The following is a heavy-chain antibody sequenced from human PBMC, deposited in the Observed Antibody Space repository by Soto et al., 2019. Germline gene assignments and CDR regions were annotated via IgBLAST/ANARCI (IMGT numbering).Heavy chain of an antibody. Sequence: PSETLSLTCTVSGGSLSSYYGSWIRQPPGKGLEWIGYVYYSGSTNYNPPLKSRVTISVDTSKNQFSLKMTSVTAADTAVYYCARHGSNWFYFDYWGQGTLVTVSS. J-gene: IGHJ4*02. CDR2: VYYSGST. CDR3: ARHGSNWFYFDY. V-gene: IGHV4-59*01. D-gene: IGHD6-13*01. CDR1: GGSLSSYY.